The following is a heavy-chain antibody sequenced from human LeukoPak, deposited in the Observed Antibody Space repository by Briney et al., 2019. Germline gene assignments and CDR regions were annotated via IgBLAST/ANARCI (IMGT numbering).Heavy chain of an antibody. CDR1: GFTFSSYS. D-gene: IGHD3-10*01. V-gene: IGHV3-23*01. J-gene: IGHJ4*02. CDR2: ISGSGGST. CDR3: TTDEYYGSGSYYTVQFDY. Sequence: GGSLRLSCAASGFTFSSYSMNWVRQAPGKGLEWVSAISGSGGSTYYADSVKGRFTISRDNSKNTLYLQMNSPKTEDTAVYYCTTDEYYGSGSYYTVQFDYWGQGTLVTVSS.